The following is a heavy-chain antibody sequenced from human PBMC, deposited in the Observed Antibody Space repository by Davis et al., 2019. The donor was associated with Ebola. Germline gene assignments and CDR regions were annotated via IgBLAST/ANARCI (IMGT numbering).Heavy chain of an antibody. J-gene: IGHJ5*02. CDR1: GGSFSGYY. CDR2: INHSGST. Sequence: MPSETLSLTCAVYGGSFSGYYWSWIRQPPGKGLEWIGEINHSGSTNYNPSLKSRVTISVDTSKNQFSLKLSSVTAADTAVYYCARGSYDFWSGYYGYNWFDPWGQGTLVTASS. CDR3: ARGSYDFWSGYYGYNWFDP. D-gene: IGHD3-3*01. V-gene: IGHV4-34*01.